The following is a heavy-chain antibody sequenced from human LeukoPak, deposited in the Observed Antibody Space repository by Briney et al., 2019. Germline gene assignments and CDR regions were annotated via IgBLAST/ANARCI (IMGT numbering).Heavy chain of an antibody. CDR3: ARGRGTGPYGSGSYYNGNYFDY. D-gene: IGHD3-10*01. Sequence: NPSETLSLTCAVYGGSFSGYYWSWIRQPPGKGLEWIGEIKHSGNTNYNPSLKSRVTISVDTSKNQFSLKLSSVTAADTAVYYCARGRGTGPYGSGSYYNGNYFDYWGQGTLVTVSS. CDR1: GGSFSGYY. CDR2: IKHSGNT. J-gene: IGHJ4*02. V-gene: IGHV4-34*01.